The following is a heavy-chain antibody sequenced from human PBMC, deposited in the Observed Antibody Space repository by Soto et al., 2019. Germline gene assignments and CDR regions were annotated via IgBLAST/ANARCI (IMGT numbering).Heavy chain of an antibody. CDR1: GYSFTSYD. V-gene: IGHV1-8*01. Sequence: QVQLVQSGAEVKKPGASVKVSCKASGYSFTSYDINWVRQATGQGLEWMGWMNPNSANTGYAQKFQGRVTMPRNTSISTAYMELSSLRSDDTAVYYCARESARRAIDYWGQGTLVTVSS. CDR2: MNPNSANT. CDR3: ARESARRAIDY. J-gene: IGHJ4*02.